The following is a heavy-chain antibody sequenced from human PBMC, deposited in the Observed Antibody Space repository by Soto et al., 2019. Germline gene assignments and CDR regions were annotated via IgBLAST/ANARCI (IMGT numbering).Heavy chain of an antibody. CDR3: ARDIAAAGPGTFDY. CDR2: IYYSGST. J-gene: IGHJ4*02. D-gene: IGHD6-13*01. CDR1: GGSISSYY. V-gene: IGHV4-59*01. Sequence: SETLSLTCTVSGGSISSYYWSWIRQPPGKGLEWIGYIYYSGSTNYNPSLKSRVTISVDTSKNQFSLKLSSVTAADTAVYYCARDIAAAGPGTFDYWGQGTLVTVSS.